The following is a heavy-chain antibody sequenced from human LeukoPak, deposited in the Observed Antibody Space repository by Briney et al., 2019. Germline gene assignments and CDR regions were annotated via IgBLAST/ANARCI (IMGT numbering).Heavy chain of an antibody. CDR2: MNPNSGST. CDR1: GYTFASYD. CDR3: ARVYYDSSGYYWNNWFDP. V-gene: IGHV1-8*01. J-gene: IGHJ5*02. D-gene: IGHD3-22*01. Sequence: ASVKVSCKASGYTFASYDINWVRQATGQGLEWMGWMNPNSGSTGYAQKFQGRVTMTRNTSISTAYMELSSLRSEDTAVYYCARVYYDSSGYYWNNWFDPWGQGTLVTVSS.